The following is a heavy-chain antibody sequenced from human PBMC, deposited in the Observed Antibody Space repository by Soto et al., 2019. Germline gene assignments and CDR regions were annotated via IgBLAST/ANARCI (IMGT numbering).Heavy chain of an antibody. CDR2: ISAYNGNT. Sequence: ASVKVSCKASGYTFTSYGISWVRQAPGQGLEWMGWISAYNGNTNYAQKLQGRDTMTTDTSTSTAYMELRSLRSDDTAVYYCVRLVARRGGSWFDPWGQGTLVTVSS. J-gene: IGHJ5*02. D-gene: IGHD5-12*01. V-gene: IGHV1-18*01. CDR1: GYTFTSYG. CDR3: VRLVARRGGSWFDP.